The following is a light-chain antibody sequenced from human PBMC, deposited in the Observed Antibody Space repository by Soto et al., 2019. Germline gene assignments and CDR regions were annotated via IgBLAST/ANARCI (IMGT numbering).Light chain of an antibody. Sequence: DIQMTQSPSSLSASVGDRVTITCRASQSISSYLNCYQQKPGKAPKLLIYAASSLLRGDPSRVSGSGSGTDFTLTISSLQPEDFATYYCQQSYTTPLTCGGGTKVEIK. J-gene: IGKJ4*01. V-gene: IGKV1-39*01. CDR3: QQSYTTPLT. CDR2: AAS. CDR1: QSISSY.